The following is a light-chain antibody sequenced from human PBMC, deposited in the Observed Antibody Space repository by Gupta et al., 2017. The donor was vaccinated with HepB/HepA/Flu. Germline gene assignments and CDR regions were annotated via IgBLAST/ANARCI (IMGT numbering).Light chain of an antibody. V-gene: IGLV1-51*01. Sequence: QSVLTQPPSVSAAPGQNVAISCSGSTSNIGKNYPFWLQQFPGTAPTLLIYENTKRPSGIPDRFSGSKSGTSATLAITGLQTGDETDYYCGTWDSSLSAVVFGGGTKLTVL. CDR3: GTWDSSLSAVV. J-gene: IGLJ2*01. CDR1: TSNIGKNY. CDR2: ENT.